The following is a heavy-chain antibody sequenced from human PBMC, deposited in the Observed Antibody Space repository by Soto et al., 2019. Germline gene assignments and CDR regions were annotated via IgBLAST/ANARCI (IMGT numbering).Heavy chain of an antibody. V-gene: IGHV3-30*18. Sequence: QVQLVESGGGVVQPGRSLRLSCAATGFTFSSYGMHWVRQAPGKGLEWVAVISYDGSNKYYADSVKGRFTISRDNSKNTLYLQMNSLRAEDTAVYYCAKDHPYCGGDCYLGYFQHWGQGTVVTVSS. D-gene: IGHD2-21*02. J-gene: IGHJ1*01. CDR2: ISYDGSNK. CDR1: GFTFSSYG. CDR3: AKDHPYCGGDCYLGYFQH.